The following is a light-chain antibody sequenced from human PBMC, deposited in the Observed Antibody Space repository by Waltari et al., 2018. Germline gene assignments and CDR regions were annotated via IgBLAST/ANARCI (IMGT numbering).Light chain of an antibody. V-gene: IGKV1-27*01. Sequence: DIQMTQSPSSLSASVADRVTITCRASQGISNYLAWYQQKPGKVPRLLIYATSTLQSGVPSRFSGSGSGTDFTLTISSLQPEDIATYYCQKYNSVPITFGQGTRLEIK. J-gene: IGKJ5*01. CDR3: QKYNSVPIT. CDR2: ATS. CDR1: QGISNY.